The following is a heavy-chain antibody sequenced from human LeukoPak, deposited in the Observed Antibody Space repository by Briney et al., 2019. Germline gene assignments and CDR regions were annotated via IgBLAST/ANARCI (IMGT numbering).Heavy chain of an antibody. Sequence: TGGSLRLSCAASGFTFSTYSMNWVRQAPGKGLEWISYISSSSTTIYYADSVKGRFTISRDNGKNSLYLQMNSLRAEDTAVYYCAREGEQWSEPYNWFDPWGQGTLVIVSS. J-gene: IGHJ5*02. CDR2: ISSSSTTI. V-gene: IGHV3-48*04. D-gene: IGHD6-19*01. CDR3: AREGEQWSEPYNWFDP. CDR1: GFTFSTYS.